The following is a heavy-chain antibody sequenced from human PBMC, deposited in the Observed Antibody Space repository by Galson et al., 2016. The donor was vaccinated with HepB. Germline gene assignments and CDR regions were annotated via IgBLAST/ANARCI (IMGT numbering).Heavy chain of an antibody. J-gene: IGHJ6*02. V-gene: IGHV3-30*04. CDR2: ISYDGRST. Sequence: SLRLSCAASGFTFSNYGINWVRQAPSKGLEWLAVISYDGRSTYDVDSVKGRFTFSRDNSKNTVYLEMNTLRGEDTAVYYGARDRIEAAGTGGDYYFFYGMDVWGQGTTVTVSS. D-gene: IGHD6-13*01. CDR1: GFTFSNYG. CDR3: ARDRIEAAGTGGDYYFFYGMDV.